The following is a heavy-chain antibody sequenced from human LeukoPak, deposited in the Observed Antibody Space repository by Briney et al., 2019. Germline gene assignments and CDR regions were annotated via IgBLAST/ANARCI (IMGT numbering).Heavy chain of an antibody. J-gene: IGHJ4*02. D-gene: IGHD5-18*01. CDR1: GFTFSSYT. CDR2: ITGSSTYI. V-gene: IGHV3-21*01. Sequence: KAGGSLRLSCAVSGFTFSSYTMDWVRQAPGKGLEWVSSITGSSTYIYYADSVKGRFTISRDNAKNSLYLQMNNLGAEDTAVYYCAREPSQLWIDNWGQGTRVIVSS. CDR3: AREPSQLWIDN.